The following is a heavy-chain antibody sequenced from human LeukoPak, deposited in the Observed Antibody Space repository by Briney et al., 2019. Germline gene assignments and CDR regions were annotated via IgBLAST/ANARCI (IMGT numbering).Heavy chain of an antibody. CDR3: ARAGYDSSGYYSY. D-gene: IGHD3-22*01. Sequence: ASVKVSCKASGYTFTSYYIHWVRQPPGQGLEWMGIINPNGGSTSYAQTFQGRVTMTRDTSTSTVYLELRSLRSEATAVYYCARAGYDSSGYYSYWGQGNLVTVSS. V-gene: IGHV1-46*01. CDR2: INPNGGST. CDR1: GYTFTSYY. J-gene: IGHJ4*02.